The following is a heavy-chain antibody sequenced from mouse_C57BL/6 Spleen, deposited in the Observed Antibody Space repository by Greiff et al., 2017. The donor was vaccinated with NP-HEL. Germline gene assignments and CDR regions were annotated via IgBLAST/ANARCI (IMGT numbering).Heavy chain of an antibody. D-gene: IGHD2-3*01. Sequence: VQLQQPGAELVKPGASVKLSCKASGYTFTSYWMHWVKQRPGKGLEWIGMIHPNSGSTNYNEKFKSKATLTVDKSSSTAYMQLSSLTSEDSAVYYCASDDGYFSFAYWGQGTLVTVSA. CDR2: IHPNSGST. CDR3: ASDDGYFSFAY. J-gene: IGHJ3*01. V-gene: IGHV1-64*01. CDR1: GYTFTSYW.